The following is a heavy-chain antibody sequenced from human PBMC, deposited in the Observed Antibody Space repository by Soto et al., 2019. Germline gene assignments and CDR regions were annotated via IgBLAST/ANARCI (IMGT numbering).Heavy chain of an antibody. CDR2: ISKSGGGT. D-gene: IGHD6-13*01. Sequence: EVQLLESGGGLVQPGGSLRLSCAASGFTFSNYAMSRVRQAPGKGLEWVSSISKSGGGTYYADSVKGRFTISRDNSKNTLYLQMNSLKAEDTAVYSCAKTSSLFDYWGQGTLVTVSS. J-gene: IGHJ4*02. CDR3: AKTSSLFDY. V-gene: IGHV3-23*01. CDR1: GFTFSNYA.